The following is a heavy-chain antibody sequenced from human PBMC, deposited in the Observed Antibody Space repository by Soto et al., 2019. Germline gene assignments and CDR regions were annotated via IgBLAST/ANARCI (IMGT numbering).Heavy chain of an antibody. J-gene: IGHJ3*02. CDR2: IYYSGST. Sequence: SETLSLTCTVSGGSISSSSYYWGWIRQPPGKGLEWIGSIYYSGSTYYNPSLKSRVTISVDTSKNQFSLKLTSVTAADTAVYYCARPDPPRRHPYGDYAFDIWGQGTMVTVSS. D-gene: IGHD4-17*01. CDR3: ARPDPPRRHPYGDYAFDI. V-gene: IGHV4-39*01. CDR1: GGSISSSSYY.